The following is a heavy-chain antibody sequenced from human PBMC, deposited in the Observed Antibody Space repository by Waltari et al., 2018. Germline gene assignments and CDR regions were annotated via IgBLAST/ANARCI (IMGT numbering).Heavy chain of an antibody. Sequence: EVQLVESGGGLVQPGGSLRLSCAASGFTFSYHWMTWVRQAPGKGMEWWANKKDDGGKKYYVDSVKGRFTISRDNAKNSLYLQMNSLRAEDTAVYYCARLYMAAFDYWDEGTLVTVSS. CDR3: ARLYMAAFDY. V-gene: IGHV3-7*01. CDR2: KKDDGGKK. D-gene: IGHD1-20*01. J-gene: IGHJ4*02. CDR1: GFTFSYHW.